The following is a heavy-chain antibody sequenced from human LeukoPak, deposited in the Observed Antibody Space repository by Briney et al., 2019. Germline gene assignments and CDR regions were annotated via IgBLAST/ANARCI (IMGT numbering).Heavy chain of an antibody. CDR3: ASGLRITGTDY. V-gene: IGHV4-34*01. D-gene: IGHD1-20*01. J-gene: IGHJ4*02. CDR1: GGSFSGYY. CDR2: INHSGST. Sequence: SEALSLACAVYGGSFSGYYWSWIRQPPGKGLEWIGEINHSGSTNYNPSLKSRVTISVDTSKNQFSLKLSSVTAADTAVYYCASGLRITGTDYWGQGTLVTVSS.